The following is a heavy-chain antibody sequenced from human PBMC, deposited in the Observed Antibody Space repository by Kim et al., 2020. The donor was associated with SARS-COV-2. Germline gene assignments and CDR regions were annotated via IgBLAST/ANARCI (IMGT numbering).Heavy chain of an antibody. V-gene: IGHV4-59*01. D-gene: IGHD6-13*01. CDR3: ARLPIEAAGNWFDP. CDR1: GGSMSGYY. J-gene: IGHJ5*02. Sequence: SETLSLTCTVSGGSMSGYYWSWIRQPPGKGLEFIGYIYYSGGSTNYNPSRKRRVTISVETSKNQFSLKLSSVTAADTAIYYYARLPIEAAGNWFDPWGRGTGLTVSS. CDR2: IYYSGGST.